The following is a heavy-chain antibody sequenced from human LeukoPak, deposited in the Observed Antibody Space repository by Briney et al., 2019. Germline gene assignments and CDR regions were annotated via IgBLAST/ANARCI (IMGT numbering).Heavy chain of an antibody. CDR1: GGSISSYY. Sequence: SETLSLTCTVSGGSISSYYWSWTRQPPGKGLEWIGYIYYSGSTNYNPSLKSRVTISVDTSKNQFSLKLSSVTAADTAVYYCARAHMITSYYYYYYMDVWGKGTTVTVSS. CDR3: ARAHMITSYYYYYYMDV. CDR2: IYYSGST. D-gene: IGHD3-16*01. V-gene: IGHV4-59*01. J-gene: IGHJ6*03.